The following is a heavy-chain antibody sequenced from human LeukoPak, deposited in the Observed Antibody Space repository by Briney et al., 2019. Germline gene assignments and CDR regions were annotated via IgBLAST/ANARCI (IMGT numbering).Heavy chain of an antibody. J-gene: IGHJ5*02. CDR2: IYWDDDK. CDR3: AHRDYDILTGYYKNNWFDP. V-gene: IGHV2-5*02. Sequence: SGPTLVNPTQTLTLTCTFSGFSLSTSGVGVGWIRRPPGKALEWLALIYWDDDKRYSPSLKSRLTITKDTSKNQVVLTMTNMDPVDTATYYCAHRDYDILTGYYKNNWFDPWGQGTLVTVSS. CDR1: GFSLSTSGVG. D-gene: IGHD3-9*01.